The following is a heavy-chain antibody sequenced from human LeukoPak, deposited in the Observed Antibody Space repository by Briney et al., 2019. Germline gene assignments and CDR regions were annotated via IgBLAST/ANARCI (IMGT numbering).Heavy chain of an antibody. J-gene: IGHJ4*02. Sequence: GGSLRLSCAASGFTFSSYAMHWVRQAPGKGLEWVAVISYDGSNKYYADSVKGRFTISRDNSKNTLYLQMNSLRAEDTAVYYCARDRGSGWEMTFDYWGQGTLVTVSS. CDR2: ISYDGSNK. CDR1: GFTFSSYA. CDR3: ARDRGSGWEMTFDY. V-gene: IGHV3-30-3*01. D-gene: IGHD6-19*01.